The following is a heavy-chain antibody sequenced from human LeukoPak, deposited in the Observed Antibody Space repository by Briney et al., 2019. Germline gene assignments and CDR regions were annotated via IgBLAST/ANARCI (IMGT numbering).Heavy chain of an antibody. Sequence: GGSLRLSCAASAFTFSSYSMNWVRQAPGKGLEWVSSISSSGSYIYSADSVKGRFTISRDNAKNSLYLQMNSLRAEDTAVYYCARDGIIAQKGRIPNNYYYMDVWGKGTTVTVSS. V-gene: IGHV3-21*01. CDR3: ARDGIIAQKGRIPNNYYYMDV. CDR2: ISSSGSYI. J-gene: IGHJ6*03. CDR1: AFTFSSYS. D-gene: IGHD1-26*01.